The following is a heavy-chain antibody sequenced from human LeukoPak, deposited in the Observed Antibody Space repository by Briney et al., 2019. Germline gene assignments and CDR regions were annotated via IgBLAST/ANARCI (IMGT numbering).Heavy chain of an antibody. J-gene: IGHJ4*02. Sequence: GGSLRFSCAASGFTFSSYWMTWVRQAPGKGLEWVANIKQDGSAKYTLDSVKGRFTISRDNAKNSLYLQMNSLRAEDTAIYYCARGRGSLDYWGQGALVTVSS. CDR2: IKQDGSAK. CDR3: ARGRGSLDY. D-gene: IGHD6-25*01. CDR1: GFTFSSYW. V-gene: IGHV3-7*04.